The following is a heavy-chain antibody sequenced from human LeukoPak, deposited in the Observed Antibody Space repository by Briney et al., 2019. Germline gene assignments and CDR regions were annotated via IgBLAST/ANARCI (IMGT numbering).Heavy chain of an antibody. V-gene: IGHV4-59*01. Sequence: SETLSLTCSVSGASISPLYWSWFRQPPGRGPEWIGYIQYSGTTNYNTSLESRVSISLDMSKNQFSLRLSSVSAVDTAVYYCTRGPPDRADIWGQGTMVTVSS. CDR1: GASISPLY. J-gene: IGHJ3*02. D-gene: IGHD3-16*02. CDR3: TRGPPDRADI. CDR2: IQYSGTT.